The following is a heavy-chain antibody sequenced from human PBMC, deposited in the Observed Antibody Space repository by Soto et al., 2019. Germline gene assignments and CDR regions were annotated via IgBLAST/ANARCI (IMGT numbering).Heavy chain of an antibody. CDR2: ISYSGST. J-gene: IGHJ4*02. CDR1: GGSISSRTYY. V-gene: IGHV4-39*01. D-gene: IGHD1-26*01. Sequence: SETLSLTCTVSGGSISSRTYYSAWIRQPPGKGLEWIGSISYSGSTSHNLSLKSRTTISVDTSKNQFSLKLSSVTAADTVVYYCSRQSYSFRPSKLAYRAQGTLVTGS. CDR3: SRQSYSFRPSKLAY.